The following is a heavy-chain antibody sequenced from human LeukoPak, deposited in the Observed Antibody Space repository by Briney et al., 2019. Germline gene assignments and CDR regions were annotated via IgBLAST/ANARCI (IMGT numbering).Heavy chain of an antibody. J-gene: IGHJ4*02. CDR3: ARGGGYYSN. Sequence: GASVKVSCKASGYTFTSYYMHWVRPAPGQGLEWMGGIIPIFGTANYAQKFQGRVTITADESTSTAYMELSSLRSEDTAVYYCARGGGYYSNWGQGTLVTVSS. D-gene: IGHD3-22*01. CDR1: GYTFTSYY. CDR2: IIPIFGTA. V-gene: IGHV1-69*13.